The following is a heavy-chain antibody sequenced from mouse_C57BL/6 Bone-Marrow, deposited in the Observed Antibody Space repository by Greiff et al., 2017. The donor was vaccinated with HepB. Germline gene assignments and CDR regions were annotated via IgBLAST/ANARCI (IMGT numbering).Heavy chain of an antibody. D-gene: IGHD2-5*01. CDR3: ARDYSNLYYYAMDY. Sequence: VQLQQPGAELVMPGASVKLSCKASGYTFTSYWMHWVKQRPGQGLEWIGEIDPSDSYTNYNQKFKGKSTLTVDKSSSTAYMQLSSLTSEDSAVYYCARDYSNLYYYAMDYWGQGTSVTVSS. J-gene: IGHJ4*01. CDR1: GYTFTSYW. V-gene: IGHV1-69*01. CDR2: IDPSDSYT.